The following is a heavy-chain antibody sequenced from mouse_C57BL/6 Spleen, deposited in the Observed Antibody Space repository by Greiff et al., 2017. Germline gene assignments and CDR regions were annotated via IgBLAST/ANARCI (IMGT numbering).Heavy chain of an antibody. CDR3: ARLHYYGSSYGAMDY. CDR2: INPSTGGT. D-gene: IGHD1-1*01. Sequence: EVQLQQSGPELVKPGASVKISCKASGYSFTGYYMNWVKQSPEKSLEWIGEINPSTGGTTYNQKFKAKATLTVDKSSSTAYMQLKSLTSEDSAVYYCARLHYYGSSYGAMDYWGQGTSVTVSS. J-gene: IGHJ4*01. V-gene: IGHV1-42*01. CDR1: GYSFTGYY.